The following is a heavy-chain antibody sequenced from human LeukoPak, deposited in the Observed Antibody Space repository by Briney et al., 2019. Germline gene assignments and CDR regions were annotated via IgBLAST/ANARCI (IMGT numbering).Heavy chain of an antibody. CDR1: GYTFTSYD. D-gene: IGHD6-19*01. V-gene: IGHV1-8*01. CDR3: ARVRRGWRGTYYYYMDV. J-gene: IGHJ6*03. Sequence: ASVKVSCKASGYTFTSYDINWVRQATGHGLKWWGWMNPNSGKTGYAQKFQGRVTMTRHTSISTTHMELSSLRSEDTTVYYCARVRRGWRGTYYYYMDVWGKGTTVTVSS. CDR2: MNPNSGKT.